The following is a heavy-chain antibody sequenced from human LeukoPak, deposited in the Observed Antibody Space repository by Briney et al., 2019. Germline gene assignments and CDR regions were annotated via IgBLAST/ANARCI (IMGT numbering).Heavy chain of an antibody. CDR3: ARRKWEQQGRDYYFNGLDV. V-gene: IGHV4-4*02. J-gene: IGHJ6*02. D-gene: IGHD1/OR15-1a*01. Sequence: SETLSLTCSVSIGSISSSKWWSWVRQSPVKGLEWIGEIYLYGTTNYNPSFTSRVTMSVDRYRNQLSLKLTSVTTADTAVYYCARRKWEQQGRDYYFNGLDVWGPGTTVIVSS. CDR1: IGSISSSKW. CDR2: IYLYGTT.